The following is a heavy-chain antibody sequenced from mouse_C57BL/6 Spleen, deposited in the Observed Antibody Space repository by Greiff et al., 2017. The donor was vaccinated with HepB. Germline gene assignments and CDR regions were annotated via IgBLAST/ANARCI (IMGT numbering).Heavy chain of an antibody. D-gene: IGHD1-1*01. CDR2: IDPEDGDT. CDR1: GFNFKDYY. CDR3: TFIDYYGSSPAWFAY. Sequence: VQLKESGAELVRPGASVKLSCTASGFNFKDYYMHWVKQRPEQGLEWIGRIDPEDGDTEYAPKFQGKATMTADTSSNTAYLQLSSLTSEDTAVYYCTFIDYYGSSPAWFAYGGKGTLVTVSA. J-gene: IGHJ3*01. V-gene: IGHV14-1*01.